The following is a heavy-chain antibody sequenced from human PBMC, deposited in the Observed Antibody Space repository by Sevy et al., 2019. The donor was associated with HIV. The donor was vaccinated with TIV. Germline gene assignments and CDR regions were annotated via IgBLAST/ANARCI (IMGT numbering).Heavy chain of an antibody. J-gene: IGHJ4*02. D-gene: IGHD2-8*01. Sequence: GGSLRLSCAASGFDFSIYSMSWVRQAPGKGLEWVSTLSFGCGKINYADSVKGRFTISRDNSKSSVYLQMNNMRVADTAVYYCAREGCTKPHDYWGQGTLVTVSS. V-gene: IGHV3-23*01. CDR2: LSFGCGKI. CDR3: AREGCTKPHDY. CDR1: GFDFSIYS.